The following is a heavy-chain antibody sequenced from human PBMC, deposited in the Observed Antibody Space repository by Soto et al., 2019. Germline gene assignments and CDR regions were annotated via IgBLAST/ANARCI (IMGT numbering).Heavy chain of an antibody. J-gene: IGHJ6*02. CDR1: GGSIRSGGYY. CDR2: IYYSGNT. CDR3: AIDRLMATAGTARHYFGLDV. V-gene: IGHV4-31*03. Sequence: KPSETLSLTCTVSGGSIRSGGYYWSWVRQNPRRGLEWIGNIYYSGNTYYNPSLKSRLTISVDTSKNQFSLNLSSVTAADTAVYYCAIDRLMATAGTARHYFGLDVWGQGTTVTVSS. D-gene: IGHD5-18*01.